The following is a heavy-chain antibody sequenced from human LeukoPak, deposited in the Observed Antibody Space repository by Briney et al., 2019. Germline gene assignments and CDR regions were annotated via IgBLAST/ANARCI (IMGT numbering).Heavy chain of an antibody. Sequence: GGSLRLSCAASGFTFSSYSMNWVRQAPGKGQERVSSISSSSSYIYYADSVKGRFTISRDNAKNSLYLQMNSLRAEDTAVYYCARDIFWSGYYLGYYYYMDVWGKGTTVTVSS. J-gene: IGHJ6*03. CDR2: ISSSSSYI. V-gene: IGHV3-21*01. CDR3: ARDIFWSGYYLGYYYYMDV. CDR1: GFTFSSYS. D-gene: IGHD3-3*01.